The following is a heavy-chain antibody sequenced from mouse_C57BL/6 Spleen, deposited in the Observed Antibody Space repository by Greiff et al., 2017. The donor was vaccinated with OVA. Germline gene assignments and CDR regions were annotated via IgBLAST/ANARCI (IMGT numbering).Heavy chain of an antibody. CDR3: ARRESVVAYYFDY. V-gene: IGHV1-59*01. Sequence: VQLQQPGAELVRPGTSVKLSCKASGYTFTSYWMHWVKQRPGQGLEWIGVIDPSDSYTNYNQKFKGKATLTVDTSSSTAYMQLSSLTSEDSAVYYCARRESVVAYYFDYWGQGTTLTVSS. CDR1: GYTFTSYW. J-gene: IGHJ2*01. CDR2: IDPSDSYT. D-gene: IGHD1-1*01.